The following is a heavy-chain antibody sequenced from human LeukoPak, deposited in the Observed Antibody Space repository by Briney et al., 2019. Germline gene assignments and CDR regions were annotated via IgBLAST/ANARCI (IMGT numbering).Heavy chain of an antibody. J-gene: IGHJ3*02. Sequence: GGSLRLSCAASGFIFSSYSMHWVRQAPGKGLEWVSAISGSGGSTYYADSVKGRFTISRDNSKNTLYLQMNSLRAEDTAVYYCARSERGLDAFDIWGQGTMVTVSS. D-gene: IGHD4-17*01. CDR3: ARSERGLDAFDI. CDR2: ISGSGGST. V-gene: IGHV3-23*01. CDR1: GFIFSSYS.